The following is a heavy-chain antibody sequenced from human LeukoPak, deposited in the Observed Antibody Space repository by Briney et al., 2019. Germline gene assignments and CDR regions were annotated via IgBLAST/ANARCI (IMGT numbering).Heavy chain of an antibody. CDR3: ARDRNPYYDGSGYGYC. D-gene: IGHD3-22*01. CDR1: GYTFSSYG. J-gene: IGHJ4*02. Sequence: ASVKVSCTASGYTFSSYGISWVRQAPGQGLEWMAWISAYNGKTNYAQKLRGRVTMTTDTSTSTAYMELRSLRSDDTAIYYCARDRNPYYDGSGYGYCWGQGTLVTVSS. CDR2: ISAYNGKT. V-gene: IGHV1-18*01.